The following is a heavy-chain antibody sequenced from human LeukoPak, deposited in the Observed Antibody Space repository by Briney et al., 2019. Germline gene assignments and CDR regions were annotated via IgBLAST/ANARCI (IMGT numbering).Heavy chain of an antibody. V-gene: IGHV4-39*01. CDR3: ARQERRDGSPKGCFDI. CDR2: ISSSGGT. Sequence: SETLSLTCAVYGGSFSGYYWGWIRQPPGKGLEWIGSISSSGGTYYNPSLKSRFTMSVDTSKSQFSLKLNPVTAADTAVYSCARQERRDGSPKGCFDIWGQGTMVTVSS. J-gene: IGHJ3*02. CDR1: GGSFSGYY. D-gene: IGHD5-24*01.